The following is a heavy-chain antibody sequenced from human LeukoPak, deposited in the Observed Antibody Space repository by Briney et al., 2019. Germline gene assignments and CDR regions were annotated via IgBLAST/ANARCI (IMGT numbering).Heavy chain of an antibody. Sequence: SETLSLTCAVYGGSFSGYYWSWIRQPPGKGLEWIGEINHSGSTNYNPSLKSRVTISVDTSKNQFSLKLSSVTAADTAVYYCARGGEDYDSSGYYYYNWFDPWGQGTLVTVSS. CDR3: ARGGEDYDSSGYYYYNWFDP. D-gene: IGHD3-22*01. J-gene: IGHJ5*02. CDR1: GGSFSGYY. CDR2: INHSGST. V-gene: IGHV4-34*01.